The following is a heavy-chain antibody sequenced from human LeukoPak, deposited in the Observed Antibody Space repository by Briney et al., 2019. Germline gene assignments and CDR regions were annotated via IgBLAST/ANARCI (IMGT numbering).Heavy chain of an antibody. CDR3: ARGELDY. J-gene: IGHJ4*02. D-gene: IGHD1-26*01. V-gene: IGHV3-30-3*01. CDR1: GFTFSSYA. Sequence: GGSLRLSCAASGFTFSSYAMHWVRQAPGKGLEWVAVISYDGSNKYYADSVKGRFTISRDNSKNTLYPQMNSLRAEDTAVYYCARGELDYWGQGTLVTVSS. CDR2: ISYDGSNK.